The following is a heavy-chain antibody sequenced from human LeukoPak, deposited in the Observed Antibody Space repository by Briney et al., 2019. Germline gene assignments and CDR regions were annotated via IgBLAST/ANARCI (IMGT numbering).Heavy chain of an antibody. CDR1: GGSISNYY. CDR2: IYYSGST. V-gene: IGHV4-59*01. CDR3: ARGGGRRFDF. J-gene: IGHJ4*02. Sequence: SETLSLTCTVSGGSISNYYWSWIRQSPGQGLEGIGYIYYSGSTTYHPSLESRVTISVDTPKNQFSLKLSSVIAADTAVYYCARGGGRRFDFWGQGTLVTVSS. D-gene: IGHD2-15*01.